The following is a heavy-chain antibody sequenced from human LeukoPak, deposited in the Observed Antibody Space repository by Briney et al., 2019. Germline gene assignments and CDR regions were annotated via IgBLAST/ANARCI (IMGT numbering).Heavy chain of an antibody. Sequence: GGSLRLSCAASGLTFSNYAMTWVRQAPGKGLQWVSAITGSGGSAYNADSVKGRFTISRDNSKNTLYLQMNSLRAEDTAMYYCATEAPRSYYFDYWGQGILVTVSS. J-gene: IGHJ4*02. CDR3: ATEAPRSYYFDY. CDR1: GLTFSNYA. CDR2: ITGSGGSA. V-gene: IGHV3-23*01.